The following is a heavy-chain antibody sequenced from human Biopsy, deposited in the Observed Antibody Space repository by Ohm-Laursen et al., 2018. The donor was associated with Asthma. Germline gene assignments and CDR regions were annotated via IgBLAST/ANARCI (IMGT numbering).Heavy chain of an antibody. CDR2: INSDGSST. D-gene: IGHD4-17*01. V-gene: IGHV3-74*01. CDR3: ARVAYGDLTCFDP. Sequence: GSLTPSCTASGFTFSSYWMHWFRQAPGQGLGRVSRINSDGSSTSYADSVKGRFTISRDNAKNTLYLQMNSLRAEDTAVYYCARVAYGDLTCFDPWGQGTLVTVSS. CDR1: GFTFSSYW. J-gene: IGHJ5*02.